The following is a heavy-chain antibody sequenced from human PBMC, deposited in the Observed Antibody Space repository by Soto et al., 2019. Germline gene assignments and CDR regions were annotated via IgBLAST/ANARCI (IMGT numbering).Heavy chain of an antibody. V-gene: IGHV1-3*01. Sequence: ASVKGSCKASGYTFTSYAMHWVRQAPGQRLEWMGWINAGNGNTKYSQKFQGRVTITRDTSASTAYMELSSLRSEDTAVYYCAREARFWSGYYNWFDPWGQGTLVTVSS. D-gene: IGHD3-3*01. CDR3: AREARFWSGYYNWFDP. CDR2: INAGNGNT. J-gene: IGHJ5*02. CDR1: GYTFTSYA.